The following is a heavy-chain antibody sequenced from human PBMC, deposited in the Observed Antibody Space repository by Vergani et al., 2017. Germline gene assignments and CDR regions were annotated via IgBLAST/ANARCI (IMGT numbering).Heavy chain of an antibody. D-gene: IGHD5-18*01. CDR1: GFSFGDYA. CDR2: IRNKAYGGTT. CDR3: SRERGYIFSYSYY. J-gene: IGHJ4*02. V-gene: IGHV3-49*04. Sequence: EVQLVESGGGLVPPGRSLRLSCAASGFSFGDYAMTWVRQAPGKGLEWVAFIRNKAYGGTTEYAASVKGRFTISRDDSKRLAYLQLGGLKTEDTAVYFCSRERGYIFSYSYYWGQGTLVTVSS.